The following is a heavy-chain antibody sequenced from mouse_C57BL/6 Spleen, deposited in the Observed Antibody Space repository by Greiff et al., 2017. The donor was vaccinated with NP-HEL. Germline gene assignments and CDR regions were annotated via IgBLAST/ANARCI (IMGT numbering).Heavy chain of an antibody. J-gene: IGHJ4*01. D-gene: IGHD2-1*01. CDR1: GYSITSGYY. CDR2: ISYDGSN. V-gene: IGHV3-6*01. CDR3: ARPYGNYVNYAMDY. Sequence: EVQLQESGPGLVKPSQSLSLTCSVTGYSITSGYYWNWIRQLPGNKLEWMGYISYDGSNNYNPSLKNRISITRDTSKNQFFLKLNSVTTEDTATYYCARPYGNYVNYAMDYWGQGTSVTVSS.